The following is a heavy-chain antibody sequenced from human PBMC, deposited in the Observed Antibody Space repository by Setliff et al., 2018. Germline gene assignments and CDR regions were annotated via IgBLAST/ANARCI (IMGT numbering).Heavy chain of an antibody. CDR3: ARAKDGYDFDYFDY. D-gene: IGHD5-12*01. V-gene: IGHV4-59*06. J-gene: IGHJ4*02. CDR1: GDFVSSSY. Sequence: SETLSLTCTVSGDFVSSSYWSWIRQAPGKGLEWIGYIHHTGTTFYNPSLRSRVTISVDTSKNQFSLKLTSLTAADTAVYYCARAKDGYDFDYFDYWGQGTPVTVSS. CDR2: IHHTGTT.